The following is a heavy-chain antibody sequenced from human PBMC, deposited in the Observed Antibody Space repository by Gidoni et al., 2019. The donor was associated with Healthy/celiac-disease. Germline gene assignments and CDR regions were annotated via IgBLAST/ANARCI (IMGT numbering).Heavy chain of an antibody. V-gene: IGHV3-9*01. CDR1: GFTFDAYA. J-gene: IGHJ6*02. Sequence: EVQLVASGGGLVQPGRSLRLSCAASGFTFDAYAMHWVRHAPGKGLEWVSGISWNSGSIGYADSVKGRFTISRDNAKNSLYLQMNSLRAEDTALYYCAKGLGRGGYYYYGMDVWGQGTTVTVSS. CDR2: ISWNSGSI. CDR3: AKGLGRGGYYYYGMDV. D-gene: IGHD2-15*01.